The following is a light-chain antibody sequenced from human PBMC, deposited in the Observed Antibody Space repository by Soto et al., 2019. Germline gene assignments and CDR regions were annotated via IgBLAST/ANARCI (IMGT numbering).Light chain of an antibody. V-gene: IGKV3-15*01. J-gene: IGKJ1*01. CDR1: QSVSSS. CDR2: GAS. Sequence: EIVMTQSPATLSVSPGERATLSCRASQSVSSSLAWYQQKPGQAPRLLIYGASTRATGIPARFSGSGSGTEFTITIRSLQSEDFAVYYCQQYNDWPWWTFGQGTKVEIK. CDR3: QQYNDWPWWT.